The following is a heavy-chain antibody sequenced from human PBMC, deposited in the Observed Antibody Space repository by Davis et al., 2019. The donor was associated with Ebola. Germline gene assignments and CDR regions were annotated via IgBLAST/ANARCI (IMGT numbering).Heavy chain of an antibody. V-gene: IGHV4-4*07. CDR3: ARSGFLDS. Sequence: PSETLSLTCNVSGAAITNYYWSWIRLPAGKGLEWIGRIHSNGITNYNPSLKSRVTVAIDTSKNQFYLKLSSVTAADTAVYYCARSGFLDSWGPGSLVTVSS. CDR1: GAAITNYY. J-gene: IGHJ4*02. CDR2: IHSNGIT. D-gene: IGHD3-3*01.